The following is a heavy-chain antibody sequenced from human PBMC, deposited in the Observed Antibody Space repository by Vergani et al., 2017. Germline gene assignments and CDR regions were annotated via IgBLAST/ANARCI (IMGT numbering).Heavy chain of an antibody. CDR1: GFTFSSYS. CDR2: ISSSSSTI. J-gene: IGHJ3*02. V-gene: IGHV3-48*01. D-gene: IGHD2-15*01. CDR3: ARRGRYCSGGSCYSGNAFDI. Sequence: EVQLVESGGGLVQPGGSLRLSCAASGFTFSSYSMNWVRQAPGKGLEWVSYISSSSSTIYYADSVKGRFTISRDNAKNSLYLQMNSLRAEDTAVYYCARRGRYCSGGSCYSGNAFDIWGQGTMVTVSS.